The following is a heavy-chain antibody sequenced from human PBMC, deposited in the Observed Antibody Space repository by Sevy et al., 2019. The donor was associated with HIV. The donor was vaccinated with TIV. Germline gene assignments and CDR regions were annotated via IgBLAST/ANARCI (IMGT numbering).Heavy chain of an antibody. CDR2: ISSNSGYI. CDR3: TRAVVEISTWRSDY. D-gene: IGHD5-12*01. Sequence: GGSLRLSCAASGLTFSSYRMTWVRQAPGKGLEWVSCISSNSGYINYADSVKGRLTISRDNAKNLLYLQMDSLRDEDTAVYYCTRAVVEISTWRSDYWGQGTLVTVSS. CDR1: GLTFSSYR. J-gene: IGHJ4*02. V-gene: IGHV3-21*01.